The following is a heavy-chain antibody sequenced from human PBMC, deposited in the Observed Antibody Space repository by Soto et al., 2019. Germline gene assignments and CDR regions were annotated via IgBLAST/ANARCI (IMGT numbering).Heavy chain of an antibody. CDR1: GFTVSSNY. V-gene: IGHV3-53*04. CDR3: ASANSYASSGGFDY. Sequence: EVQLVESGGGLVQPGGSLRLSCAASGFTVSSNYMSWVRQAPGKGLEWVSVIYSGGSTYYADSVKGRFTISRHNSKNSLYLQMNSLRVGDTAVYYWASANSYASSGGFDYGGQGPLVTVSS. J-gene: IGHJ4*02. D-gene: IGHD3-22*01. CDR2: IYSGGST.